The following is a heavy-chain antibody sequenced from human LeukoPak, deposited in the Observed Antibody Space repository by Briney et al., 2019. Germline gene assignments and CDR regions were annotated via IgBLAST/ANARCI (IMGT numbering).Heavy chain of an antibody. CDR1: GGSISSYY. Sequence: SETLSLTCTVSGGSISSYYWSWIRQPAGKGLEWIGRIYTSGSTNYNPSLKSRVTISVDTSKNQFSLKLSSVTAADTAVYYCARDRAAAGTHYYYMDVWGKGTTVTISS. D-gene: IGHD6-13*01. V-gene: IGHV4-4*07. CDR2: IYTSGST. J-gene: IGHJ6*03. CDR3: ARDRAAAGTHYYYMDV.